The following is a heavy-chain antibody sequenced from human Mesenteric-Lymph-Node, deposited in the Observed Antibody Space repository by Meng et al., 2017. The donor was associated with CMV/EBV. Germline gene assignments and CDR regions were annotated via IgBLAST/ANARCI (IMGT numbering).Heavy chain of an antibody. D-gene: IGHD2-15*01. V-gene: IGHV3-7*01. CDR3: ARDLVGAFDI. CDR2: IKQDGSEK. Sequence: GESLKISCAASGFTFSNYWMSWVRQAPGKGLEWVANIKQDGSEKYYVDSVKGRFTISRDNAKKSLYLQMNSLRAEDTAVYYCARDLVGAFDIWGQGTMVTVSS. CDR1: GFTFSNYW. J-gene: IGHJ3*02.